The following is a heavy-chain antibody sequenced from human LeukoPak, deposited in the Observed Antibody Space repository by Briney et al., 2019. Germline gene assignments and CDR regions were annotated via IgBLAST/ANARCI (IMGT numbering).Heavy chain of an antibody. D-gene: IGHD4-17*01. CDR2: IIPIFGTA. J-gene: IGHJ4*02. V-gene: IGHV1-69*05. Sequence: ASVKVSCKASRGTFSSYAISWVRQAPGQGLEWVGGIIPIFGTANYAQKFQGRVTITTDESTSTAYMEPSSLRSEDTAVYYCASKVYGDYVDYWGQGTLVTVSS. CDR3: ASKVYGDYVDY. CDR1: RGTFSSYA.